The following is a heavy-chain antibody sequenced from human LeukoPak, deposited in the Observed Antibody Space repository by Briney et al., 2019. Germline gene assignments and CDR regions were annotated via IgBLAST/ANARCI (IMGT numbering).Heavy chain of an antibody. J-gene: IGHJ4*02. Sequence: SVKVSCKASGFTFTSSAMQWVRQARGQRLEWIGWIVVGSGNTGYAQKFQGRVTMTRNTSISTAYMELSSLRSEDTAVYYCARGPGGRDGYISGYDDYWGQGTLVTVSS. V-gene: IGHV1-58*02. D-gene: IGHD5-24*01. CDR3: ARGPGGRDGYISGYDDY. CDR2: IVVGSGNT. CDR1: GFTFTSSA.